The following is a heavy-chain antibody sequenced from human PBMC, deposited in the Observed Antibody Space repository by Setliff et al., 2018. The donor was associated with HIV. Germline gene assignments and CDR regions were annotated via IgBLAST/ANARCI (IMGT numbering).Heavy chain of an antibody. CDR1: DGSFSGYS. J-gene: IGHJ5*02. CDR2: VSRGGST. Sequence: KTSETLSLTCGVDDGSFSGYSWSWIRQSPGKGLEWIGEVSRGGSTTYNPSLTGRVSVSVDTSKSQFSLNLNSVTAADTAVYYCVRHHDSDFSGDPDWFDPWGQGILVTVSS. D-gene: IGHD2-15*01. V-gene: IGHV4-34*01. CDR3: VRHHDSDFSGDPDWFDP.